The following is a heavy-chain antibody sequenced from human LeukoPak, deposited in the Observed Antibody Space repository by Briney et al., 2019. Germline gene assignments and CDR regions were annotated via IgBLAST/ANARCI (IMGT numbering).Heavy chain of an antibody. CDR2: ISGSGGST. CDR1: GFTFSAYA. D-gene: IGHD3-22*01. Sequence: PGGSLRLSCAASGFTFSAYAMSRVRQAPGKGLEWVSAISGSGGSTDYADSVKGRFTISRDNSKNTLYLQMNSLRAEDTAAYYCATRGDSSGYYVYWGQGTLVTVSS. V-gene: IGHV3-23*01. CDR3: ATRGDSSGYYVY. J-gene: IGHJ4*02.